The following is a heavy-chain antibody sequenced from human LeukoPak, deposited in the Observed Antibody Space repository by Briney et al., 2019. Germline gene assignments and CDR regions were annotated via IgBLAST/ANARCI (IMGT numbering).Heavy chain of an antibody. CDR3: ARLRGFDY. D-gene: IGHD3-10*01. CDR1: GFTFRNYE. V-gene: IGHV3-48*03. Sequence: GGSLRLSCAASGFTFRNYEMNWARQAPGKGLEWISYISNSGSTTYYADSVKGRFTMSRDNAKNSLYLQMNSLSAEDTAVYYWARLRGFDYWGQGTLVTVSS. CDR2: ISNSGSTT. J-gene: IGHJ4*02.